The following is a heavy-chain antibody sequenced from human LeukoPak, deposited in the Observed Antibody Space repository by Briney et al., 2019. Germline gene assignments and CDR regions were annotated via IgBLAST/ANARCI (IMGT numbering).Heavy chain of an antibody. CDR3: ARDRGGPLIDRSYGMDV. CDR2: ISYDGSNK. J-gene: IGHJ6*04. CDR1: GFTFANTW. Sequence: PGGSLRLSCAASGFTFANTWMHWVRQAPGKGLEWVAVISYDGSNKYYADSVKGRFTISRDNSKNTLYLQMNSLRAEDTAVYYCARDRGGPLIDRSYGMDVWGKGTTVTVSS. V-gene: IGHV3-30*03. D-gene: IGHD3-3*01.